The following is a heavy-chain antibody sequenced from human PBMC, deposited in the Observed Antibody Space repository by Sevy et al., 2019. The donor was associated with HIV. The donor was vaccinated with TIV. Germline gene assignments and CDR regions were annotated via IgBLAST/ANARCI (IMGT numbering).Heavy chain of an antibody. CDR3: ARMYYYDSSGYSSPWYYYGMDV. V-gene: IGHV5-51*01. D-gene: IGHD3-22*01. Sequence: GESLKISCKGSGYSFTSYWIGWVRQMPGKGLEWMGIIYPGDSDTRYSPSFQGQVTISAGKSISTAYLQWSSLKASDTAMYYCARMYYYDSSGYSSPWYYYGMDVWGQGTTVTVSS. J-gene: IGHJ6*02. CDR1: GYSFTSYW. CDR2: IYPGDSDT.